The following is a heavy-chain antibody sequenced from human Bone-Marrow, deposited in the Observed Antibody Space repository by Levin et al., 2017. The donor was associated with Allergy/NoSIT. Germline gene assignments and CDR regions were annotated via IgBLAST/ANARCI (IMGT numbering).Heavy chain of an antibody. J-gene: IGHJ4*02. D-gene: IGHD3-3*01. Sequence: SVKVSCKASGGTFISYAISWVRQAPGQGLEWMGGIIPIFGTANYAQKFQGRVTITADESTSTAYMELSSLRSEDTAVYYCARSAGGFVEGFLLFDYWGQGTLVTVSS. CDR2: IIPIFGTA. V-gene: IGHV1-69*13. CDR3: ARSAGGFVEGFLLFDY. CDR1: GGTFISYA.